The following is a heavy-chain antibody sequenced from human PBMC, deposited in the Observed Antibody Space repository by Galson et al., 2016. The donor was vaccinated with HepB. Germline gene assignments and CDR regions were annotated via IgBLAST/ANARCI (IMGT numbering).Heavy chain of an antibody. J-gene: IGHJ6*02. V-gene: IGHV4-34*01. D-gene: IGHD6-13*01. CDR3: ARGRWARIAAAGTRGKIFYHGLDV. CDR2: INHSGST. CDR1: GGSFSGYY. Sequence: SETLSLTCAVYGGSFSGYYWTWIRQSPGKGLEWIGEINHSGSTNDNPSLKSRVTTSVDTSKNQFSLNLSSVTAADTAVYYCARGRWARIAAAGTRGKIFYHGLDVWGQGTTVTVSS.